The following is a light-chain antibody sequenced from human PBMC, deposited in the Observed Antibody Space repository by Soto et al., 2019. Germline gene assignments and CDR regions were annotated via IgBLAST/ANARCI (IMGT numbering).Light chain of an antibody. CDR2: AAS. CDR3: QQLNSYPIT. Sequence: DVQLTQSPSFLSGSVGDRCTSTCLASQGISSYLAWYQQKPGKAPKLLIYAASTLQSGVPSRFSGSGSGTEFTLTISSLQPEDFATYYCQQLNSYPITFGQGTRLEIK. CDR1: QGISSY. J-gene: IGKJ5*01. V-gene: IGKV1-9*01.